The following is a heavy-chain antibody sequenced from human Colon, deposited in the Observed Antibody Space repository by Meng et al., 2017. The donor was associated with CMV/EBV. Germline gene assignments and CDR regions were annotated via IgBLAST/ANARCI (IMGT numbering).Heavy chain of an antibody. J-gene: IGHJ4*02. D-gene: IGHD3-3*01. CDR3: AREAGPFFGVIVYDS. CDR1: GGSLSGYN. V-gene: IGHV4-34*01. Sequence: HVQLPQWGAGLLKTSATLSLTCGVSGGSLSGYNWTWIRQSPGKGLEWIGEINQSGSTNYNPSLKSRVTVSVDTSKNQFSLRVTSVTAADSALYYCAREAGPFFGVIVYDSWGQGTLVTVSS. CDR2: INQSGST.